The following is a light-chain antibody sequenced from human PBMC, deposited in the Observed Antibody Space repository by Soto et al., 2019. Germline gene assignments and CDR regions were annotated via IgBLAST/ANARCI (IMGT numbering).Light chain of an antibody. V-gene: IGLV2-8*01. Sequence: QSVLTQPPSASGSPGQSVTISCTGASSDIGAYNYVSWYQQHPGKAPKLMIFEVSKRPSGVPDRFSGSKSGNTASLTVSGLQDEDEAIYYCSSYGGRNNFVVFGGGTKLTVL. CDR1: SSDIGAYNY. CDR3: SSYGGRNNFVV. J-gene: IGLJ2*01. CDR2: EVS.